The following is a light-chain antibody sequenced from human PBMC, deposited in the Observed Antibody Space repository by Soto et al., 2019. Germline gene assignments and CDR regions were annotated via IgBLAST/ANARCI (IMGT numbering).Light chain of an antibody. CDR2: DVN. CDR1: PTDVGGYNY. Sequence: QSALTQPRSVSGSPGQSVTISCTGTPTDVGGYNYVSWYQQHPGKAPKLIIYDVNKRPTGVPDRFSGSKSGITASLTISGLRPEDEADYHCCSYAGSSLFVFGTGTKVTVL. J-gene: IGLJ1*01. V-gene: IGLV2-11*01. CDR3: CSYAGSSLFV.